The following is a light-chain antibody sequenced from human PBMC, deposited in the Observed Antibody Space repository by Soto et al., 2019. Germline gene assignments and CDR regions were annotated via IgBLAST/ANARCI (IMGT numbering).Light chain of an antibody. V-gene: IGLV2-11*01. J-gene: IGLJ2*01. CDR3: CSYAGSYTFGV. CDR2: DVS. CDR1: SSDVGGYKY. Sequence: QSALTQPRSVSGSPGQSVTISCTGTSSDVGGYKYVSWYRQHPGKAPKLMIYDVSKRPSGVPDRFSGSKSGNTASLTISGLQAEDEADYYCCSYAGSYTFGVFGGGTKLTVL.